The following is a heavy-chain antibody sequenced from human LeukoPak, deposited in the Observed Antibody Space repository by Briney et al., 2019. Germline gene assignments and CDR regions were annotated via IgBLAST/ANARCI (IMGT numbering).Heavy chain of an antibody. CDR3: AKQSPLWQLVRYFDY. Sequence: GGSLRLSCAASGFTFSSYGMHWVRQAPGKGLEWVSFIRYDGSNKYYADSVKGRFTISRDNSKNTLYLQMNSLRPEDTAVYYCAKQSPLWQLVRYFDYWGQGTLVTVSS. J-gene: IGHJ4*02. V-gene: IGHV3-30*02. CDR2: IRYDGSNK. D-gene: IGHD6-6*01. CDR1: GFTFSSYG.